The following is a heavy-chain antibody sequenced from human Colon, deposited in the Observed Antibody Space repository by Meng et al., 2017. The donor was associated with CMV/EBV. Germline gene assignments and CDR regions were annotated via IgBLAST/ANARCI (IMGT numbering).Heavy chain of an antibody. V-gene: IGHV3-21*01. CDR1: GFTFSSYS. CDR3: ARGYSSSWYEAAYFDY. Sequence: VQVVESGDGLVKPGGSLGLSCAASGFTFSSYSMNWVRQAPGKGLEWVSSISSSSSYIYYADSVKGRFTISRDNAKNSLYLQMNSLRAEDTAVYYCARGYSSSWYEAAYFDYWGQGTLVTVSS. D-gene: IGHD6-13*01. CDR2: ISSSSSYI. J-gene: IGHJ4*02.